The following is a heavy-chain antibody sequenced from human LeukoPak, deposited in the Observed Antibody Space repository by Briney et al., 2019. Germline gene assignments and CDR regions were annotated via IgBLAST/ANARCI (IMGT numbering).Heavy chain of an antibody. CDR3: ARGDYDILTGYYYLDY. J-gene: IGHJ4*02. D-gene: IGHD3-9*01. CDR2: MNPNSGNT. V-gene: IGHV1-8*01. Sequence: ASVKVSFKASGYTFSSYDINWVRQATGQGLEWMGWMNPNSGNTGYAQKFQGRVTMTRNTSISTAYMELSSLRSEDTAVYYCARGDYDILTGYYYLDYWGQGTLVTVSS. CDR1: GYTFSSYD.